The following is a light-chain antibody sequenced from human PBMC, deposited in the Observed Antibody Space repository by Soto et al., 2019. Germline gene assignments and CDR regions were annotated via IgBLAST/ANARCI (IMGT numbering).Light chain of an antibody. V-gene: IGKV3-15*01. CDR2: GAS. CDR3: QQNYGTPGT. CDR1: QRISTN. Sequence: EIVMTQSPATLSVSPGERATLSCRASQRISTNLAWYQRKPGQTPRLLIYGASNRATDIPARFSGSGSGTEFTLTISSLQPEDFATYYCQQNYGTPGTFGQGTKVDVK. J-gene: IGKJ1*01.